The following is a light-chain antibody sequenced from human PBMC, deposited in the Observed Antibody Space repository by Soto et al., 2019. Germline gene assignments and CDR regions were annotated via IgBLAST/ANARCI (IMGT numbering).Light chain of an antibody. Sequence: DIQMTHSPSSLSASVGDIFTITCXASQSISSYLNWYQQKPGKAPKLLIYDASTLQSGVPSRFSGSGSGTEFTLTISSLQPDDFATYYCQQYNSYSWTFGQGTKVDI. J-gene: IGKJ1*01. CDR1: QSISSY. CDR2: DAS. V-gene: IGKV1-5*01. CDR3: QQYNSYSWT.